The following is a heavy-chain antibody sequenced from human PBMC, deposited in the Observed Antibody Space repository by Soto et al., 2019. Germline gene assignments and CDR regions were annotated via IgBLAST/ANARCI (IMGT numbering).Heavy chain of an antibody. D-gene: IGHD6-19*01. CDR2: INHRGSV. J-gene: IGHJ6*02. CDR1: GGDSISSSSYF. V-gene: IGHV4-39*07. Sequence: SETLSLTCTVSGGDSISSSSYFWGWIRQPPGKGLEWIGSINHRGSVYYNPSLKSRVTISVDTSKNEYSLKLTSVTAADTAVYYCARDLAVAVRGYYYYGMDVWGQGTTVTVS. CDR3: ARDLAVAVRGYYYYGMDV.